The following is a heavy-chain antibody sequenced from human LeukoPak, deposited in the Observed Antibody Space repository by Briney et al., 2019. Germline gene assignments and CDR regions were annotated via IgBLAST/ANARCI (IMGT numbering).Heavy chain of an antibody. CDR2: IYYSGST. V-gene: IGHV4-59*08. J-gene: IGHJ4*02. CDR3: ARQDSSSSEIDY. CDR1: GGSISSYY. Sequence: TSETLSLTCTVSGGSISSYYWSWIRQPPGKGLEWIGHIYYSGSTNYNPSLKSRVTISVDTSKNQFSLKLSSVTAADTAVYYCARQDSSSSEIDYWGQGTLVTVSS. D-gene: IGHD6-6*01.